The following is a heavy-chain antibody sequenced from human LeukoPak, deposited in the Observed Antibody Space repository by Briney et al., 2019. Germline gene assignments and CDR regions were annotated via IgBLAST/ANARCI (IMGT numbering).Heavy chain of an antibody. J-gene: IGHJ4*02. D-gene: IGHD4-17*01. CDR2: INPSGGSR. Sequence: ASVKVSCKASGYTFTSYYMHWVRQAPGQGLAWMGIINPSGGSRSYAQKFQGRLTVTRDTSTNTVYMELSSLSSEDTAMYYCARSISLTTVISDYWGQGTLVTVSS. CDR3: ARSISLTTVISDY. V-gene: IGHV1-46*03. CDR1: GYTFTSYY.